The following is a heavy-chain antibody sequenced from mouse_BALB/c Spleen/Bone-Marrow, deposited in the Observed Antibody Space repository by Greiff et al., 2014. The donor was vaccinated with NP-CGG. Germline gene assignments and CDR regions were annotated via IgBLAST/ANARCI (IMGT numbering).Heavy chain of an antibody. CDR1: GFTFSSYG. D-gene: IGHD2-1*01. V-gene: IGHV5-6-3*01. J-gene: IGHJ2*01. Sequence: EVQLVQSGGGLVQPGGSLKLSCAASGFTFSSYGMSWVRQTPDKRLELVATINSNGGSTYYTDSVKGRFTISRDNAKNTLYLQMNSLKSEDADMYYCARSQANYGNYFDYWGQGTTLTVSS. CDR2: INSNGGST. CDR3: ARSQANYGNYFDY.